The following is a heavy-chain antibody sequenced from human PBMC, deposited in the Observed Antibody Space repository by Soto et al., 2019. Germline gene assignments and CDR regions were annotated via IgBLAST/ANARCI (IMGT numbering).Heavy chain of an antibody. J-gene: IGHJ4*02. CDR3: ASFYGVQWGY. Sequence: EVQLVESGGGLVQPGGSLRLTCAASGITFSSYWMHWVRQAPGKGLVWVSRINSDGTITNYADSVKGRFTISRDNAKNTVYLQMNSLRADDTAVYYCASFYGVQWGYRGQGTLVTVSS. CDR2: INSDGTIT. CDR1: GITFSSYW. V-gene: IGHV3-74*01. D-gene: IGHD4-17*01.